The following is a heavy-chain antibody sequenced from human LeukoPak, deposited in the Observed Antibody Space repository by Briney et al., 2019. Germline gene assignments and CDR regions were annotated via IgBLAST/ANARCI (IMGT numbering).Heavy chain of an antibody. V-gene: IGHV3-23*01. Sequence: GGSLRFSCAASGFTFSYYAMSWVRQAPGKGLEWVSTISGSGGRTYYADSVKGRFTISRDNSKNTLHLQMNSLRAEDTAIYYCAKSIFGVVIKYYYYHMDVWGKGTTVTVSS. D-gene: IGHD3-3*01. CDR3: AKSIFGVVIKYYYYHMDV. CDR2: ISGSGGRT. CDR1: GFTFSYYA. J-gene: IGHJ6*03.